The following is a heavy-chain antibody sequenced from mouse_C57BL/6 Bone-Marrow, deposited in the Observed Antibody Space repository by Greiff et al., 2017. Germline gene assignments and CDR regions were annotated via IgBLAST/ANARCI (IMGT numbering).Heavy chain of an antibody. CDR3: ASGGLRVY. CDR2: SYPRSGNT. Sequence: QVQLQQSGAELARPGASVKLSCKASGYTFTSYGISWVKQRTGQGLEWIGESYPRSGNTYYNEKFKGKATLTADKSSSTAYMELRSLTSEDSAVYFCASGGLRVYWGQGTTLTVSS. V-gene: IGHV1-81*01. CDR1: GYTFTSYG. J-gene: IGHJ2*01. D-gene: IGHD2-4*01.